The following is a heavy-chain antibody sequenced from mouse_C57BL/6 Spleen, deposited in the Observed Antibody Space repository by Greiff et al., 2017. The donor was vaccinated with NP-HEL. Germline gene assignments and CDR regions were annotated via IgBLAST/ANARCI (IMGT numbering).Heavy chain of an antibody. CDR2: INPSNGGT. CDR3: AREEGGYYWYFDV. V-gene: IGHV1-53*01. D-gene: IGHD1-1*02. J-gene: IGHJ1*03. CDR1: GYTFTSYW. Sequence: QVQLQQPGPELVKPGASVKLSCKASGYTFTSYWMHWVKQRPGQGLEWIGNINPSNGGTNYNEKFKSKATLTVDKSSSTAYMQLSSLTSEDSAVYYCAREEGGYYWYFDVWGTGTTVTVSS.